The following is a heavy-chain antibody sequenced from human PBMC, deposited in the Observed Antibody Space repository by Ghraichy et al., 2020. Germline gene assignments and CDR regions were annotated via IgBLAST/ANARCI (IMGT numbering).Heavy chain of an antibody. V-gene: IGHV4-31*03. J-gene: IGHJ4*02. CDR1: GGSISSGSYY. Sequence: SQTLSLTCTVSGGSISSGSYYWSWIRQHPGKGLEWIGYIYYSGSTYYNPSLKSRVTISVDTSKNQFSLKLSSVTAADTAVYYCARGPRLVLFDYWGQGTLVTVSS. CDR3: ARGPRLVLFDY. D-gene: IGHD6-13*01. CDR2: IYYSGST.